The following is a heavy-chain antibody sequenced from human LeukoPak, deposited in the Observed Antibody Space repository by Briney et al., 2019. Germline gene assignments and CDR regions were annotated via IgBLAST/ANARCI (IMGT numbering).Heavy chain of an antibody. V-gene: IGHV4-39*01. CDR1: GGSISSDRYY. Sequence: PSETLSLTCTVSGGSISSDRYYWGWIRQPPGEGLEWVTRIYYTGRTYYNPSLKSRVTLPVDTSKNQLSLRLNSVTAADTAVYYCAGAYYYDSSGYPPFDYWGQGTLVTVSS. CDR3: AGAYYYDSSGYPPFDY. J-gene: IGHJ4*02. D-gene: IGHD3-22*01. CDR2: IYYTGRT.